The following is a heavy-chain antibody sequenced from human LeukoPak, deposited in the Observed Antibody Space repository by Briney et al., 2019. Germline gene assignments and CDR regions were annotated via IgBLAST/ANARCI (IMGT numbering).Heavy chain of an antibody. V-gene: IGHV3-7*01. CDR1: GFTFSSYW. Sequence: GGSLRLSCAASGFTFSSYWMSWVRQAPGKGLEWVANIKQDGSEKYYVDSVKGRFTISRDNAKNSLYLQMNSLRAEDTAVYYCARDPVFDYDSSGYYSRFDYWGQGTLVTVSS. CDR3: ARDPVFDYDSSGYYSRFDY. J-gene: IGHJ4*02. D-gene: IGHD3-22*01. CDR2: IKQDGSEK.